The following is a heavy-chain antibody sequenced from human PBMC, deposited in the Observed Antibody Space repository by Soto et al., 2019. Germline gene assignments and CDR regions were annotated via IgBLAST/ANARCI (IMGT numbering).Heavy chain of an antibody. CDR2: ISYDGSKK. D-gene: IGHD3-16*01. J-gene: IGHJ6*02. CDR1: AATFSPYG. Sequence: QVQLVESGGGLVQPGQSLRLSCAASAATFSPYGMHWVRQAPGKGLEWVAVISYDGSKKYYADSVKGRFIISRDNSKHTLYLQISRLRGEDTAVYWCAKDRRRNRPDEVGYYYGGMDGWGQGTTVTVSS. CDR3: AKDRRRNRPDEVGYYYGGMDG. V-gene: IGHV3-30*18.